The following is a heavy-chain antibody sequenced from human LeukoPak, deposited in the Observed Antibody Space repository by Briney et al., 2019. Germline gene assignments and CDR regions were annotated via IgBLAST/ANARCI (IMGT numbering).Heavy chain of an antibody. J-gene: IGHJ6*02. CDR1: GGSISSYY. Sequence: SETLSLTCTVSGGSISSYYWSWIRQPPGKGLEWIGYIYYSGSTNYNPSLKSRVTISVDTSKNQFSLKLSSVTAADTAVYYCARQGSGRSYGMDVWGQGTTVTVSS. V-gene: IGHV4-59*08. D-gene: IGHD6-19*01. CDR3: ARQGSGRSYGMDV. CDR2: IYYSGST.